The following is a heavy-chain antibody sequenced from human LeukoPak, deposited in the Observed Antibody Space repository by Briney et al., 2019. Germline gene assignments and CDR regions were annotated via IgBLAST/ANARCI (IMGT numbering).Heavy chain of an antibody. CDR3: ARSGLESGWFGELFDY. Sequence: SETLSLTCTVSGGSISSGSYYWSWIRQPAGKGLEWIGRIYTSGSTNYNPSLKSRVTISVDTSKNQFSLKLSSVTAADTAVYYCARSGLESGWFGELFDYWGQGTLVTVSS. V-gene: IGHV4-61*02. D-gene: IGHD3-10*01. CDR1: GGSISSGSYY. CDR2: IYTSGST. J-gene: IGHJ4*02.